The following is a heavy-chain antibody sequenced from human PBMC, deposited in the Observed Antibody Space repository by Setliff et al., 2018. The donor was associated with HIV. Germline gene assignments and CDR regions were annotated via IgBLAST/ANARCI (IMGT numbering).Heavy chain of an antibody. CDR2: IIPILGIA. CDR3: ARQNRYYYGSGSFHNWFDP. D-gene: IGHD3-10*01. Sequence: GASVKVSCKASGGTFSSYAISWVRQAPGQGLEWMGGIIPILGIANYAQKFQGRATITADKSTSTAYMELSSLRSEDTAVYYCARQNRYYYGSGSFHNWFDPWGQGTLVTVSS. V-gene: IGHV1-69*10. J-gene: IGHJ5*02. CDR1: GGTFSSYA.